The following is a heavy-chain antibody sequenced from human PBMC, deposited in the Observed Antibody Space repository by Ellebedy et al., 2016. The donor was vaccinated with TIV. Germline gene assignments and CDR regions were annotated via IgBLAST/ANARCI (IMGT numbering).Heavy chain of an antibody. D-gene: IGHD2-2*01. CDR1: GFTISSNY. J-gene: IGHJ4*02. CDR3: ASLYCSSGSCYIDY. CDR2: IYGGGTT. Sequence: GESLKISCLVSGFTISSNYMSWVRQAPGKGLEWVSTIYGGGTTDYADSVKGRFTFSRDDSKNTVFLQMERLRAEDTAVYFCASLYCSSGSCYIDYWGQGTLVSVSS. V-gene: IGHV3-66*01.